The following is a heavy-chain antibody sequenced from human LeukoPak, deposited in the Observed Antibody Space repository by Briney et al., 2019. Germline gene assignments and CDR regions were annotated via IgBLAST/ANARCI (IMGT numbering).Heavy chain of an antibody. CDR1: GYTFTSYY. CDR2: INTNTGNP. J-gene: IGHJ4*02. Sequence: ASVKVSCKASGYTFTSYYMHWVRQAPGQGLEWMGWINTNTGNPTYAQGFTGRFVFSLDTSVSTAYLQISSLKAEDTAVYYCARDIAVAGTENFDYWGQGTLVTVSS. CDR3: ARDIAVAGTENFDY. D-gene: IGHD6-19*01. V-gene: IGHV7-4-1*02.